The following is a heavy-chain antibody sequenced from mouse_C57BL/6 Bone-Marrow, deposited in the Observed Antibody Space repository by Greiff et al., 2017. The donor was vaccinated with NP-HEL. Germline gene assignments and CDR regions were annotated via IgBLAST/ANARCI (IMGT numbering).Heavy chain of an antibody. V-gene: IGHV5-15*01. CDR1: GFTFSDYG. CDR3: ARHEGYDYYAMDY. J-gene: IGHJ4*01. D-gene: IGHD3-1*01. CDR2: ISNLAYSI. Sequence: EVKLMESGGGLVQPGGSLKLSCAASGFTFSDYGMAWVRQAPRKGPEWVAFISNLAYSIYYADTVTGRFTISRENAKNTLYLELSSLRSEDTAMYYCARHEGYDYYAMDYWGQGTSVTVSS.